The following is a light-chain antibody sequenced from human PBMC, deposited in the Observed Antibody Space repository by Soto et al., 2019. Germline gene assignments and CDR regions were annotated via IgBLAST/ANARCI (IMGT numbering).Light chain of an antibody. Sequence: DIQMTQSPGTLSASVGDRVTITCRASQSIRNYLAWYQQKPGKAPQVLIYKASNLETGVPSRFSGSGSGTEFALFISSLQPDDFAVYYCQQYNNWPKMFGQGTKVDIK. J-gene: IGKJ1*01. V-gene: IGKV1-5*03. CDR3: QQYNNWPKM. CDR2: KAS. CDR1: QSIRNY.